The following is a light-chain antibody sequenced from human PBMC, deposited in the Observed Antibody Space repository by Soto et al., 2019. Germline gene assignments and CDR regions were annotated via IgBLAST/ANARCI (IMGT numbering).Light chain of an antibody. CDR1: QSVSSN. CDR2: GAS. Sequence: EIVMTQSPSTLSVPPGERVTLSCRASQSVSSNLVWYHQKPGQAPRLLIYGASTRATGVPARFSGGGSGTEFTLTINGLQPEDFATYFCQEYKSYSTFGPGTKVDIK. J-gene: IGKJ1*01. V-gene: IGKV3-15*01. CDR3: QEYKSYST.